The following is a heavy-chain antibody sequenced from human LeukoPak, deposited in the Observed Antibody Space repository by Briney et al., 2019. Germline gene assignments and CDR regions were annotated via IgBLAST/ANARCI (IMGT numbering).Heavy chain of an antibody. V-gene: IGHV5-51*01. Sequence: HGESLKISCKGSGYSFSTYWLAWVRQMPGKGLEWMGIIYPDDSDTRYSPSFQGQVTISADKSISTAYLQWSSLKASDTAMYYCARLRGPSPTRGYFDYWGQGTLVTVSS. CDR1: GYSFSTYW. CDR2: IYPDDSDT. D-gene: IGHD3-16*01. CDR3: ARLRGPSPTRGYFDY. J-gene: IGHJ4*02.